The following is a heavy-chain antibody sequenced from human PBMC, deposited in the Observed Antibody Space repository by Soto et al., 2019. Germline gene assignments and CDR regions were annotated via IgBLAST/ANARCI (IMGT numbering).Heavy chain of an antibody. CDR2: ISYDGSNK. V-gene: IGHV3-30-3*01. D-gene: IGHD2-21*02. CDR1: GFTFSSYA. J-gene: IGHJ4*02. CDR3: ARDACGGDCYALDY. Sequence: QVQLVESGGGVVQPGRSLRLSCAASGFTFSSYAMHWVRQAPGKGLEWVAVISYDGSNKYYADSVKGRFTISRDNSRNRLYLQMNSLRAEDTAVYYCARDACGGDCYALDYWGQGTLVTVSS.